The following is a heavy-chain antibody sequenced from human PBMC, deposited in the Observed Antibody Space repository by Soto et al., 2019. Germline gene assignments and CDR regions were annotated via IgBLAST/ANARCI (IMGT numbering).Heavy chain of an antibody. CDR2: ISGSGGST. V-gene: IGHV3-23*01. CDR1: GFTFSSYA. CDR3: AKATYYYDSSGYYPFDY. D-gene: IGHD3-22*01. J-gene: IGHJ4*02. Sequence: GGSLRLSCAASGFTFSSYAMSWVRQAPGKGLEWVSAISGSGGSTYYADSVKGRFTISRDNSKNTLYLQMNSLRAEDTAVFYCAKATYYYDSSGYYPFDYWGQGTLVTVSS.